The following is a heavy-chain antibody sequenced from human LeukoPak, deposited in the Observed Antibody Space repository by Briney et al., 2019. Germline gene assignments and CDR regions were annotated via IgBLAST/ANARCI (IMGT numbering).Heavy chain of an antibody. J-gene: IGHJ3*02. CDR1: GYTLTELS. CDR3: ATGEPLVRGVIKAFDI. Sequence: ASVKVSCKVSGYTLTELSMHWVRQAPGKGLEWMGGFDPEDGETIYAQKFQGRVTMTEDTSTDTAYMELSSLRSEDTAVYYCATGEPLVRGVIKAFDIWGQGTMVTVSS. CDR2: FDPEDGET. V-gene: IGHV1-24*01. D-gene: IGHD3-10*01.